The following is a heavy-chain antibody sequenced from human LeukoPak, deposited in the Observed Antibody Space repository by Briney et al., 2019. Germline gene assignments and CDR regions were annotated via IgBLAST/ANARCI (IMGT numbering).Heavy chain of an antibody. CDR3: ARDRLSGSYFDY. CDR1: GYTFTSYD. CDR2: MNPNSGNT. Sequence: ASVKVSCKASGYTFTSYDINWVRQATGQGLEWMGWMNPNSGNTGYAQKFQGRVTITRNTSISTAYMELSSLRSEDTAVYYCARDRLSGSYFDYWGQGTLVTVSS. D-gene: IGHD1-26*01. J-gene: IGHJ4*02. V-gene: IGHV1-8*03.